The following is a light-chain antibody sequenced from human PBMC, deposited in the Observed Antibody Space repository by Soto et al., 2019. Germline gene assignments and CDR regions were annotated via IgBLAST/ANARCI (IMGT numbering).Light chain of an antibody. CDR1: QSVTSNY. CDR2: GAS. V-gene: IGKV3-20*01. Sequence: EIVLTQSPGTLSLSPGERATLSCRASQSVTSNYLAWYQQKPGQAPRLLVYGASSRATGISDRFSGSRSGTDFTLTISRLEPEDFAVYYCQHSVSPPITFGQGTRLEIK. CDR3: QHSVSPPIT. J-gene: IGKJ5*01.